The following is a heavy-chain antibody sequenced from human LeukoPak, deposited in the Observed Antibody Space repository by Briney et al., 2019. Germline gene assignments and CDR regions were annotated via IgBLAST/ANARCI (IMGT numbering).Heavy chain of an antibody. D-gene: IGHD3-10*01. CDR1: GGSVSGDS. CDR2: IYYTGGT. V-gene: IGHV4-59*02. CDR3: ARGPNLWFGELIDY. Sequence: SETLSLTCTVSGGSVSGDSWTWIRQPAGKGLEWIGYIYYTGGTNYNPSLKSRVAMSVDTSKNQFSLKLTSVTAADTAVYYSARGPNLWFGELIDYWGQGTLVTVSS. J-gene: IGHJ4*02.